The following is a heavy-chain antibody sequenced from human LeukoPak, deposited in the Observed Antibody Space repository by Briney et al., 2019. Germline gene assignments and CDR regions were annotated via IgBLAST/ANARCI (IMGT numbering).Heavy chain of an antibody. Sequence: SETLSLTCTVSGGSISSYYWSWIRQPPGKGLEWIGYIYYSGSTNYSPSLKSRVTISVDTSKNQFSLKLSSVTAADTAVYYCARDGRWFDPWGQGTLVTVSS. CDR2: IYYSGST. J-gene: IGHJ5*02. D-gene: IGHD2-15*01. CDR3: ARDGRWFDP. V-gene: IGHV4-59*01. CDR1: GGSISSYY.